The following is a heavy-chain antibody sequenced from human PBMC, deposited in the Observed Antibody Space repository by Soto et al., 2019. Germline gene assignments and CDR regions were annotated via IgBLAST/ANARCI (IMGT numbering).Heavy chain of an antibody. Sequence: ASVKVSCKASGYTFTGYYMHWVRQAPGQGLEWMGWINPNSGGTNYAQKFQGWVTMTRDTSISTAYMELSRLRSDDTAVYYCATRLGGSMDAFDIWGQGTMVTVSS. D-gene: IGHD3-16*01. V-gene: IGHV1-2*04. CDR3: ATRLGGSMDAFDI. CDR1: GYTFTGYY. J-gene: IGHJ3*02. CDR2: INPNSGGT.